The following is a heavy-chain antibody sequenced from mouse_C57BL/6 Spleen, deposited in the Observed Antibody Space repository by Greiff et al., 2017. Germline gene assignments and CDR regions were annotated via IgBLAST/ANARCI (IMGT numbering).Heavy chain of an antibody. Sequence: QVQLKQSGPGLVQPSQSLSITCTVSGFSLTNYGVHWVRQSPGKGLEWLGVIWRGGSTDYNAAFMSRLSITKDNSKSQVFFKMNSLQADDTAIYSWAKIPDGYSPMDYWGQGTSVTVSS. D-gene: IGHD2-3*01. V-gene: IGHV2-5*01. J-gene: IGHJ4*01. CDR3: AKIPDGYSPMDY. CDR2: IWRGGST. CDR1: GFSLTNYG.